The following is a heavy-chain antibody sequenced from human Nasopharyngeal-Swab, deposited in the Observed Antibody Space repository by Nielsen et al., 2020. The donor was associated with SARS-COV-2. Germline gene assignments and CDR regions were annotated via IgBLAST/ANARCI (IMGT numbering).Heavy chain of an antibody. CDR3: AREPDTAMVNRYYYYYMDV. CDR1: GCTFSSYA. J-gene: IGHJ6*03. Sequence: SVQVSCKASGCTFSSYAISWVRQAPGQGLEWMGGVIPIFGTANYAQKFQGRVTITADESTSTAYMELSSLRSEDTAVYYCAREPDTAMVNRYYYYYMDVWGKGTTVTVSS. V-gene: IGHV1-69*13. D-gene: IGHD5-18*01. CDR2: VIPIFGTA.